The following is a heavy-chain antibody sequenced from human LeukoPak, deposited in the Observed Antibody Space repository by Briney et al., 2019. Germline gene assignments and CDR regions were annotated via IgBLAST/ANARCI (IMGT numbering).Heavy chain of an antibody. CDR2: INPNSGGT. V-gene: IGHV1-2*02. CDR1: GYTFTGYY. Sequence: ASVKVPCKASGYTFTGYYMHWVRQAPGQGLEWMGWINPNSGGTNYAQKFQGRVTMTRDTSTSTVYMELSSLRSEDTAVYYCARAYYYDSSGYYFDYWGQGTLVTVSS. J-gene: IGHJ4*02. CDR3: ARAYYYDSSGYYFDY. D-gene: IGHD3-22*01.